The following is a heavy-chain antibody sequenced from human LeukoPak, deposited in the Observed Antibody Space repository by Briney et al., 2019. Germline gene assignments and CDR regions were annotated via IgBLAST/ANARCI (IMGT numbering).Heavy chain of an antibody. Sequence: GGSLRLSCAASGFTFSSYSMNRVRQAPGKGLEWLSYISSSGSPIYYADSMKGRFTISRDNAKNSLYLQMNSLRAEDTAVYYCARSRINYYMDVWGKGTTVTVSS. CDR2: ISSSGSPI. V-gene: IGHV3-48*01. J-gene: IGHJ6*03. CDR3: ARSRINYYMDV. CDR1: GFTFSSYS.